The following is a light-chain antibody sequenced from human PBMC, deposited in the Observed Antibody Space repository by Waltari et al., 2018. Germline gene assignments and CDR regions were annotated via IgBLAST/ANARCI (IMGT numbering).Light chain of an antibody. CDR2: GAS. CDR1: QRISDY. J-gene: IGKJ1*01. V-gene: IGKV1-39*01. CDR3: QQSYSSPS. Sequence: DIQMTQSPSSLSASVGDRVTITCRASQRISDYLNWYQQKPGKAPKVLIYGASTLQSGVPSRFSGSGSGTDVTLTITSLQPDDVATYYCQQSYSSPSFGQGTKVEIK.